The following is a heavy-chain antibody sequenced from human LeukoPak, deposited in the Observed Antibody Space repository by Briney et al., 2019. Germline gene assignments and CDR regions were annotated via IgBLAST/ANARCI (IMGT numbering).Heavy chain of an antibody. V-gene: IGHV5-51*01. CDR3: ARPDDYGGKPAAFDI. J-gene: IGHJ3*02. CDR1: GYXFITYW. Sequence: GESLKISCNASGYXFITYWICWVRQMPGKGLEWMGMIYPGDSDTRYSPSFQGQVTISADKSISTAYLHWSSLKASDTAIYYCARPDDYGGKPAAFDIWGQGTLVTVSS. CDR2: IYPGDSDT. D-gene: IGHD4-23*01.